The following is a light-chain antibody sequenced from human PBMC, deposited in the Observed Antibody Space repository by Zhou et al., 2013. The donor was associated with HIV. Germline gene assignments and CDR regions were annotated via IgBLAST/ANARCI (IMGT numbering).Light chain of an antibody. CDR2: TAS. Sequence: DIQMTQSPSSLSASVGDRVTITCRASQTIINYLNWYQQKPGKAPNLLISTASTLRSGVPSRFSGSGSGTEFTLTISSLQPDDFATYYCQQYNSYLYTFGQGTKLEIK. CDR1: QTIINY. J-gene: IGKJ2*01. V-gene: IGKV1-9*01. CDR3: QQYNSYLYT.